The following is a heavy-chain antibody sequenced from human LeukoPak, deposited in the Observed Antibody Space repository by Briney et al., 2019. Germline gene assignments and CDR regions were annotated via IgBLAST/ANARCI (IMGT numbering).Heavy chain of an antibody. CDR3: ARLYKYSSSLVNAFDI. Sequence: SETLSLTCTVSGGSISSSSYYWGWIRQPPGKGLEWIGSIYYSGSTYYNPSLKSRVTISVDTSKNQFSLKLSSVTAADTAVYYCARLYKYSSSLVNAFDIWGQGTMVTVSS. CDR1: GGSISSSSYY. V-gene: IGHV4-39*01. D-gene: IGHD6-13*01. CDR2: IYYSGST. J-gene: IGHJ3*02.